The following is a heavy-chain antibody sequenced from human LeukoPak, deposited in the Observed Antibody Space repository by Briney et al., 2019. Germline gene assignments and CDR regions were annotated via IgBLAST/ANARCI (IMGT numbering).Heavy chain of an antibody. CDR2: IYHSGST. CDR3: ARVALGFYYYYMDV. CDR1: GGSIGSGSYY. D-gene: IGHD3-16*01. J-gene: IGHJ6*03. Sequence: SETLSLTCTVSGGSIGSGSYYWSWIRQPPGKGLEWIGSIYHSGSTYYNPSLKSRVTMSVDTSKNQFSLKLSSVTAADTAVYYCARVALGFYYYYMDVWGKGTTVTVSS. V-gene: IGHV4-39*07.